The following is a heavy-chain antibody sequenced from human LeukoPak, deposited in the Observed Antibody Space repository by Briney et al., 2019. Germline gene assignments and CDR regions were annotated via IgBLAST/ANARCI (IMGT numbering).Heavy chain of an antibody. D-gene: IGHD3-16*01. V-gene: IGHV3-23*01. J-gene: IGHJ6*02. CDR3: ARDEIPGGLLGYGMDV. CDR2: ISGTGGST. CDR1: GFTFSSYA. Sequence: PGKSLRLSCAASGFTFSSYAMSWVRQAPGKGLEWVSTISGTGGSTYYADSVKGRFTISRDNSKSTLYLQMNSLRAEDTAVYYCARDEIPGGLLGYGMDVWGQGTTVTVSS.